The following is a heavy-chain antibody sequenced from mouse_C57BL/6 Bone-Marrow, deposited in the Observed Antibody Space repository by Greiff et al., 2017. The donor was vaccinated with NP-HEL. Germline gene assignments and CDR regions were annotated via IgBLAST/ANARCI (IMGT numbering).Heavy chain of an antibody. D-gene: IGHD4-1*01. CDR3: ANSPNWDVRNYFDY. V-gene: IGHV1-42*01. Sequence: VQLQQSGPELVKPGASVKISCKASGYSFTGYSMNWVKQSPEKSLEWIGEINPSTGSTTYNQKFKAKATLTVDKSSSTAYMQLKSLTSEDSAVYYCANSPNWDVRNYFDYWGQGTTLTVSA. CDR1: GYSFTGYS. J-gene: IGHJ2*01. CDR2: INPSTGST.